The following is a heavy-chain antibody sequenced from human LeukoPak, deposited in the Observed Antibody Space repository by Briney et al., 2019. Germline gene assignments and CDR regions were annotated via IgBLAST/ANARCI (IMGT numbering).Heavy chain of an antibody. Sequence: GGYLRLSCAASGFTFSSYWMNWVRQAPGKGLEWISYISGGTTYINHADSVKGRFTISRDNTKNSLSLQMNSLRAEDTAVYYCARVRAYFDWSPPTGGEAIDVWGQGTMVIVSS. V-gene: IGHV3-21*05. CDR2: ISGGTTYI. D-gene: IGHD3-9*01. CDR1: GFTFSSYW. J-gene: IGHJ3*01. CDR3: ARVRAYFDWSPPTGGEAIDV.